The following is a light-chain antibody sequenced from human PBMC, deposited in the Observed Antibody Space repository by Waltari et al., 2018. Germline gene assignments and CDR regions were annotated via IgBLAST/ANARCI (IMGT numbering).Light chain of an antibody. CDR2: GAS. Sequence: DIQLTQSPSSLSASVGDRVTITCRARQNIDTFLNWYQQRPGKAPKVLIYGASSLQSGVPSRFSGSGSGTHFTLIISSLQPDDFATYFCQQSHTMMYTFGQWTKLEIK. V-gene: IGKV1-39*01. CDR1: QNIDTF. CDR3: QQSHTMMYT. J-gene: IGKJ2*01.